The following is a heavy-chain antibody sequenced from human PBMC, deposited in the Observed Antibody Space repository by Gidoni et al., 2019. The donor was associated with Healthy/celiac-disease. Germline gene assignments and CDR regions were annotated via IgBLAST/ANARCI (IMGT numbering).Heavy chain of an antibody. CDR3: AKGGQWLVESNFDY. J-gene: IGHJ4*02. V-gene: IGHV3-23*01. D-gene: IGHD6-19*01. CDR1: GFTFSSYA. Sequence: EVQLLESGGGLVQPGGSLRLSCSATGFTFSSYAMGWVRQAPGKGLEWVSAISGSGGSTYYADSVKGRFTISRDNSKNTLYLQMNSLRAEDTAVYYCAKGGQWLVESNFDYWGQGTLVTVSS. CDR2: ISGSGGST.